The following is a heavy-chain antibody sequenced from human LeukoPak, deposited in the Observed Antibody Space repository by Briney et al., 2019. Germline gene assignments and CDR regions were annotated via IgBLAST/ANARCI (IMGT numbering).Heavy chain of an antibody. D-gene: IGHD3-16*01. CDR1: GGSISSYY. Sequence: SETLSLTCTVSGGSISSYYWSWIRQPPGKGLEWIGYIYYSGSTNYNPSLKSRVTISVDTSKNQFSLKLSSVTAAAPAVYYCARAHYLGYFDYWGQGTLVTVSS. CDR3: ARAHYLGYFDY. CDR2: IYYSGST. V-gene: IGHV4-59*01. J-gene: IGHJ4*02.